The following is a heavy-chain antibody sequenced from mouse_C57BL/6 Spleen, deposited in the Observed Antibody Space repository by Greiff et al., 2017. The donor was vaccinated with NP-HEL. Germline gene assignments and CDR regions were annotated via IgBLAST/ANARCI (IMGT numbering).Heavy chain of an antibody. D-gene: IGHD2-1*01. CDR1: GYAFSSYW. V-gene: IGHV1-80*01. CDR3: ARGVYYGNHAMDY. CDR2: IYPGDGDT. J-gene: IGHJ4*01. Sequence: QVQLQQSGAELVKPGASVKISCKASGYAFSSYWMNWVKQRPGKGLEWIGQIYPGDGDTNYNGKFKGKATLTADKSSSTAYMQLSSLTSEDSAVYFCARGVYYGNHAMDYWGQGTSVTVSS.